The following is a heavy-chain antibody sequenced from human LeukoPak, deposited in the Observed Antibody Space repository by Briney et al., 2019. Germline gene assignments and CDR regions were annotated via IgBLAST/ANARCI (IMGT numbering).Heavy chain of an antibody. D-gene: IGHD2-15*01. CDR3: ARGVYCSGGSCYSRGVDWFDP. CDR2: INPNSGGT. CDR1: GYTFTGYY. Sequence: ASVKVSCKASGYTFTGYYMHWVRQAPGQGLEWMGWINPNSGGTNYSQKFQGRVAMTRDTSISTAYVELNSLRSDDTAVYYCARGVYCSGGSCYSRGVDWFDPWGQGTLVTVSS. V-gene: IGHV1-2*02. J-gene: IGHJ5*02.